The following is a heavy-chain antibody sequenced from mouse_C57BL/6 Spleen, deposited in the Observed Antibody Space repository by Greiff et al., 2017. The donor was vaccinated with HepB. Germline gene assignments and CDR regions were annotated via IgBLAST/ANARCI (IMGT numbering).Heavy chain of an antibody. V-gene: IGHV14-3*01. J-gene: IGHJ2*01. D-gene: IGHD1-1*01. CDR1: GFNIKNTY. CDR2: IDPANGNP. Sequence: VQLQQSVAELVRPGASVKLSCTASGFNIKNTYMHWVKQRPEQGLEWIGRIDPANGNPKYAPKFQGKATITADTSSNTAYLQLSSLTSEDTAIYYCASDYYGSSYTFDYWGQGTTLTVSS. CDR3: ASDYYGSSYTFDY.